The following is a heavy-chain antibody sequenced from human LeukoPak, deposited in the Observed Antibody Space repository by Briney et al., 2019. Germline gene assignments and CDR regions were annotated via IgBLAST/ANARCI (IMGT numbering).Heavy chain of an antibody. V-gene: IGHV4-34*01. CDR3: ARGDRKQWLVRTYFDY. CDR2: INHSGST. Sequence: SETLSLTCAVYGGSFSGYYRSWIRQPPGKGLEWIGEINHSGSTNYNPSLKSRVTISVDTSKNQFSLKPSSVTAADTAVYYCARGDRKQWLVRTYFDYWGQGTLVTVSS. J-gene: IGHJ4*02. D-gene: IGHD6-19*01. CDR1: GGSFSGYY.